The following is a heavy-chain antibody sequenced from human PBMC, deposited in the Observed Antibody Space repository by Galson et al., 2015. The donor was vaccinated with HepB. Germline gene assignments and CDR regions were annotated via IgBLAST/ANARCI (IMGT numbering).Heavy chain of an antibody. CDR2: FDPEDGET. Sequence: SVKVSCKVSGYTLTELSMHWVRQAPGKGLEWMGGFDPEDGETIYAQKFQGRVTMTEDTSTDTAYMELSSLRSEDTAVYYCATGSIVGATGAFDIWGQGTMVTVSS. V-gene: IGHV1-24*01. CDR3: ATGSIVGATGAFDI. J-gene: IGHJ3*02. D-gene: IGHD1-26*01. CDR1: GYTLTELS.